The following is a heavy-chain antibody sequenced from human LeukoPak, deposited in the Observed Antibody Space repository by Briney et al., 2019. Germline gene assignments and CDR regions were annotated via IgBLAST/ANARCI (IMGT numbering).Heavy chain of an antibody. CDR2: ISGSGGST. V-gene: IGHV3-23*01. D-gene: IGHD3-3*01. CDR3: AKDQVGFWSGYAY. CDR1: GFTFSSYA. J-gene: IGHJ4*02. Sequence: GGSLRLSCAASGFTFSSYAMSWVRQAPGKGLEWVSAISGSGGSTYYADSEKGRFTISRDNSKNTLYLQMNSLRAEDTAVYYCAKDQVGFWSGYAYWGQGTLVTVSS.